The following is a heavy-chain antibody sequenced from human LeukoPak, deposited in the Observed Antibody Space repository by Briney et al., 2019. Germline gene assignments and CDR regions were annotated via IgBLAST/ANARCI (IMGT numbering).Heavy chain of an antibody. D-gene: IGHD3-10*01. J-gene: IGHJ4*02. CDR2: IYYSGST. CDR3: ARALYYYGSGRLSYYFDY. Sequence: PSETLSLTCTVSGGSISSYYWSWIRQPPGKGLEWIGYIYYSGSTNYNPSLKSRVTISVDTSKNQFSLKLSSVTAADTAVYYCARALYYYGSGRLSYYFDYWGQGTLVTVSS. V-gene: IGHV4-59*12. CDR1: GGSISSYY.